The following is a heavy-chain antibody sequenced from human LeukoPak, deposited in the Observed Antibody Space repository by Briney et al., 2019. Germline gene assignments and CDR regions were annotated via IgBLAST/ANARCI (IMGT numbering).Heavy chain of an antibody. Sequence: GASLQISCKGSGYSFTSYWIGWVRQMPGKGLEWMGIIYPGDSDTRYSPSFQGQVTISADKSITTAYLHWSSLKASDTAMYYCARRDLYSRGWFDYWGQGTLVTVSS. D-gene: IGHD6-19*01. J-gene: IGHJ4*02. CDR2: IYPGDSDT. V-gene: IGHV5-51*01. CDR1: GYSFTSYW. CDR3: ARRDLYSRGWFDY.